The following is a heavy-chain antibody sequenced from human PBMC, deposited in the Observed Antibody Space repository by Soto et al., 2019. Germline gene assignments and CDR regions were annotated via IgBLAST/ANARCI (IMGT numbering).Heavy chain of an antibody. D-gene: IGHD1-26*01. Sequence: SETLSLTCTVSAGSITSYYWSWIRQPPGKGLEWIGYVYFSGSSKYNPSLKSRITISVDRSKNQFSLKLSSVTAADTAVYYCARGSGSYYAYWGQGTLVTVSS. CDR1: AGSITSYY. J-gene: IGHJ4*02. V-gene: IGHV4-59*01. CDR3: ARGSGSYYAY. CDR2: VYFSGSS.